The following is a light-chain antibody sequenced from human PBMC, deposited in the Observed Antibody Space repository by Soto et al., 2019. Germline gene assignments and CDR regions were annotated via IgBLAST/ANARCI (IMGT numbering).Light chain of an antibody. Sequence: EIVLTQSPGTLSLSPGERATLSCRASQSVSSSDLAWYQQKPGQAPRLLIYGASSRATGIPDRFSGSGAGADFTLTSSGLEPEDFAVYSCQQYGSSPLTFGGGTKVESK. J-gene: IGKJ4*01. V-gene: IGKV3-20*01. CDR2: GAS. CDR3: QQYGSSPLT. CDR1: QSVSSSD.